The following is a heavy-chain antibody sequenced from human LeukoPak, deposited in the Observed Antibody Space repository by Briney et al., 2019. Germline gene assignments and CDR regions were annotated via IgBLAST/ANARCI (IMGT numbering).Heavy chain of an antibody. D-gene: IGHD3-22*01. V-gene: IGHV4-61*02. CDR2: IYTSGST. CDR3: AREVVVVTQGAFDI. Sequence: PSQTLSLTCTVSGGSISSGSYYWSWIRQPAGKGLEWIGRIYTSGSTNYNPSLKSRVTISVDTSKNQFSLKLSSVTAADTAVYYCAREVVVVTQGAFDIWGQGTMVTVSS. CDR1: GGSISSGSYY. J-gene: IGHJ3*02.